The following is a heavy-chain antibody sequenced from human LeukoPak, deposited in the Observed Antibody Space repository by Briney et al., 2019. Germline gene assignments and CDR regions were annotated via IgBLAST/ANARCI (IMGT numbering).Heavy chain of an antibody. CDR1: GDSISSSSSY. Sequence: SETLSLTCSVSGDSISSSSSYWGWIRQPPGKGLEWIGSIYYSGSTYYNPSLKSRVTISVDTSKNQFSLKLSSVTAADTAVYYCARDRVGVRGVIDAFDIWGQGTMVTVSS. CDR3: ARDRVGVRGVIDAFDI. D-gene: IGHD3-10*01. V-gene: IGHV4-39*07. CDR2: IYYSGST. J-gene: IGHJ3*02.